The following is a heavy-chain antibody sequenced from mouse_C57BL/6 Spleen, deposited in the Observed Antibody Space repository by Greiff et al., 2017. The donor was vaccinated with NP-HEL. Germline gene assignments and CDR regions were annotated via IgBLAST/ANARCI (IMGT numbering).Heavy chain of an antibody. D-gene: IGHD1-1*01. CDR1: GYTFTSYW. Sequence: VQLQQPGAELVRPGSSVKLSCKASGYTFTSYWMHWVKQRPIQGLEWIGNIDPSDSETHYNQKFKDKATLTVDKSSSTAYMQLRSLTSEDSAVYYCARTTFTTVVPHWYFDVWGTGTTVTVSS. CDR2: IDPSDSET. V-gene: IGHV1-52*01. CDR3: ARTTFTTVVPHWYFDV. J-gene: IGHJ1*03.